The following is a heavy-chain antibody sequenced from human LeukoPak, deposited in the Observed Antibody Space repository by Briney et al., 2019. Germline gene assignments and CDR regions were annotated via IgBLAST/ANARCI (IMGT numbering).Heavy chain of an antibody. J-gene: IGHJ6*02. CDR3: ARRNSAQRPPRTMDV. CDR1: EYTFTTYD. D-gene: IGHD6-25*01. V-gene: IGHV1-8*01. Sequence: GASVKVSCKASEYTFTTYDINWVRQATGQGLEWMGWMNPKSGNTGHAQKFQGRVTMTRNTSISTAYMELSSLRSEDTAVYYCARRNSAQRPPRTMDVWGQGTTVTVSS. CDR2: MNPKSGNT.